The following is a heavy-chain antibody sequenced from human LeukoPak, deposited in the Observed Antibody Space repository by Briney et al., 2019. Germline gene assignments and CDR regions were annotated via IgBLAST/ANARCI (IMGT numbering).Heavy chain of an antibody. V-gene: IGHV3-66*01. J-gene: IGHJ4*02. Sequence: GGSLRLSCAASGFTVSSNYMSWVRQAPGKGLEWVSVIYSGGSTYYADFVKGRFTISRDNSKNTLYLQMNSLRAEDTAVYYCARVELELGYSYFDYWGQGTLVTVSS. CDR1: GFTVSSNY. D-gene: IGHD1-1*01. CDR3: ARVELELGYSYFDY. CDR2: IYSGGST.